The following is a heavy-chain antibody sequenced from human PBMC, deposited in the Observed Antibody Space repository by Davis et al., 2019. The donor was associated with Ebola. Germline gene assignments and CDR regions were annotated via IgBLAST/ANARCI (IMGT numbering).Heavy chain of an antibody. Sequence: PGGSLRLSCAASGFTVSSNYMSWVRQAPGKGLEWVSYISSSGSTIYYADSVKGRFTISRDNAKNSLYLQMNSLRAEDTAVYYCARGKASGYRPLGPYWGQGTLVTVSS. CDR2: ISSSGSTI. V-gene: IGHV3-11*04. D-gene: IGHD5-18*01. J-gene: IGHJ4*02. CDR1: GFTVSSNY. CDR3: ARGKASGYRPLGPY.